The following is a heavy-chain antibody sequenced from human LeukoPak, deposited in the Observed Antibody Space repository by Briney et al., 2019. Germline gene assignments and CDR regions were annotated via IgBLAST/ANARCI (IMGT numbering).Heavy chain of an antibody. Sequence: GASVKVSCKASGYTFTSYDINWVRQATGQGLEWMGWMNPNSGNTGYAQKFQGRVTMTRNTSISTAYMELSSLRSEDTAVYYCAGVAVVVPAAILWYYYYGMDVWGQGTTVTVSS. CDR2: MNPNSGNT. D-gene: IGHD2-2*01. J-gene: IGHJ6*02. CDR3: AGVAVVVPAAILWYYYYGMDV. V-gene: IGHV1-8*01. CDR1: GYTFTSYD.